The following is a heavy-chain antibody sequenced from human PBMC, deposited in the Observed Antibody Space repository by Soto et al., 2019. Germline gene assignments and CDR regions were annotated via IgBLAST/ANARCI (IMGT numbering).Heavy chain of an antibody. J-gene: IGHJ6*02. CDR2: IYYSGNT. D-gene: IGHD2-2*01. CDR1: GGSVSSGSYY. V-gene: IGHV4-61*01. Sequence: PSETLSLTCTVSGGSVSSGSYYWSWIRQPPGKGLEWIGYIYYSGNTNYNLSLKSRATISVDTSKNQLSLELSSVTAADTAVYYCARADCSSTSCDRFYYYGMDVWGQGTTVTVSS. CDR3: ARADCSSTSCDRFYYYGMDV.